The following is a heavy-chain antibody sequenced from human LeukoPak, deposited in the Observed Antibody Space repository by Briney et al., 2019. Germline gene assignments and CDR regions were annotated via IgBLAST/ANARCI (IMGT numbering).Heavy chain of an antibody. J-gene: IGHJ3*02. CDR3: ARGVGCCSGGSCVAFDI. CDR2: ISSSSSYI. CDR1: GFTFSSYS. D-gene: IGHD2-15*01. Sequence: KAGGSLRLSCAASGFTFSSYSMNWVRQAPGKGLEWVSSISSSSSYIYYADSVKGRFTISRDNAKNSLYLQMNSLRAEDTAVYYCARGVGCCSGGSCVAFDIWGQGTMVTVSS. V-gene: IGHV3-21*01.